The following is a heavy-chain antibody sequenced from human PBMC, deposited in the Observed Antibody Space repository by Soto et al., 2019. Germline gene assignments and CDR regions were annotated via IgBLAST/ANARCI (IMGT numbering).Heavy chain of an antibody. J-gene: IGHJ4*02. CDR2: ISGSGGST. Sequence: PGGSLRLSCAASGFTFSSYAMSWVRQAPGKGLEWVSAISGSGGSTYYADSVKGRFTISRDNSKNTLYLQMNSLRAEDTAVYYCAANYYGSGSYYSGPQYFDYWGQGTLVTVSS. D-gene: IGHD3-10*01. V-gene: IGHV3-23*01. CDR1: GFTFSSYA. CDR3: AANYYGSGSYYSGPQYFDY.